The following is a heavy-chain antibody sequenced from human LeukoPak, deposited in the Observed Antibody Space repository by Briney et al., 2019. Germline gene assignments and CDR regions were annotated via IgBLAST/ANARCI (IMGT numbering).Heavy chain of an antibody. CDR3: ARALGSYVTPFDY. V-gene: IGHV3-30*02. J-gene: IGHJ4*02. CDR2: IRHNGIDK. D-gene: IGHD1-26*01. Sequence: GGSLRLSCAASGFTFSSYGMHWVRQAPGKGLEWVAFIRHNGIDKYLADSLKGRFTISRDNSKNTLYLQMNSLTAEDTAVYYCARALGSYVTPFDYWGQGTLVTVSS. CDR1: GFTFSSYG.